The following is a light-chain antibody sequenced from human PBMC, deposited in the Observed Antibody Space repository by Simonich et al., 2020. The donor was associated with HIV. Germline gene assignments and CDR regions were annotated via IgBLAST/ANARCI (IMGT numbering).Light chain of an antibody. CDR1: QSVSSI. V-gene: IGKV3-15*01. CDR3: QQYNYWPLFLT. J-gene: IGKJ4*01. Sequence: EIVMTQSPATLSVSPVERPTLSCRASQSVSSILAWYQQKPGTSPRLLIYGASARATGIPASFSGSGSGTEFTLTISSLQSEDFAVYYCQQYNYWPLFLTFGGGTKVEIK. CDR2: GAS.